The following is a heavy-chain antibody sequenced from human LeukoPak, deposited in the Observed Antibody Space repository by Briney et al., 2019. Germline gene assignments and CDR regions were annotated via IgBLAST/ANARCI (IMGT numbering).Heavy chain of an antibody. Sequence: GGSLRLSCAASGFTFSSYEMNWVRQAPGKGLECVSYISSSGDTIYYADSVKGRFTISRDNAQNSLYLQMNSLRAEDTAVYYCARQGDSWGQGTMVTVSS. V-gene: IGHV3-48*03. D-gene: IGHD3-10*01. CDR2: ISSSGDTI. J-gene: IGHJ3*01. CDR3: ARQGDS. CDR1: GFTFSSYE.